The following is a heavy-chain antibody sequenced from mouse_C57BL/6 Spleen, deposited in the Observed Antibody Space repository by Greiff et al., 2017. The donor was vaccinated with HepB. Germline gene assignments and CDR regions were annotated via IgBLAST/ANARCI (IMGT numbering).Heavy chain of an antibody. J-gene: IGHJ4*01. CDR3: ARSWKGYAMDY. CDR2: IYPGDGDT. Sequence: VQLQQSGAELVKPGASVKISCKASGYAFSSYWMNWVKQRPGKGLEWIGQIYPGDGDTNYNGKFKGKATLTADKSSSTAYMQLSSLTSEDSAVYFCARSWKGYAMDYWGQGTSVTVSS. V-gene: IGHV1-80*01. CDR1: GYAFSSYW.